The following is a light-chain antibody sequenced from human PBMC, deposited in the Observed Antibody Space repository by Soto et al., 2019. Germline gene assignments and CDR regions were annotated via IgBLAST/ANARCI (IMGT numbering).Light chain of an antibody. J-gene: IGLJ2*01. CDR1: SSDVGGYNY. Sequence: QSALTQPASVSGSPGQSITISCTGTSSDVGGYNYVSWYQQHPGKAPKLMIYDVINRPSGVSNRFSGSKSGNSASLTISGLQAEDEADDYCSSYTSSSTYVVFGGGTQVTAL. CDR3: SSYTSSSTYVV. CDR2: DVI. V-gene: IGLV2-14*03.